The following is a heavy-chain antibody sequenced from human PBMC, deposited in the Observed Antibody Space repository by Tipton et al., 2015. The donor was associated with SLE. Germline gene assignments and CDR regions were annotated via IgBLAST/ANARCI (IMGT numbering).Heavy chain of an antibody. CDR3: ARSGDQGYYDFWSGYQHDAFDI. V-gene: IGHV4-59*11. CDR1: GGSITSHY. D-gene: IGHD3-3*01. Sequence: TLSLTCNVSGGSITSHYWSWIRQPPGKGLEWIGYIYYSGSTNYNPPLKSRVTISVDTSKSQFSLRLSSVTAADTAVYYCARSGDQGYYDFWSGYQHDAFDIWGQGTMVSVSS. J-gene: IGHJ3*02. CDR2: IYYSGST.